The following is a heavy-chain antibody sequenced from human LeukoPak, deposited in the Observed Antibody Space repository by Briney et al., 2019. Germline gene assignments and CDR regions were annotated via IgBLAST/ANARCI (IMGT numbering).Heavy chain of an antibody. J-gene: IGHJ4*02. CDR1: GGSFSGYY. V-gene: IGHV4-34*01. Sequence: SETLSLTCAVYGGSFSGYYWSWIRQPPGKGLEWIGEINHSGSTNYNPSLKSRVTTSVDTSKNQFSLKLSSVTAADTAVYYCARHVSRRRFLYCSGGSCWWYYFDYWGQGTLVTVSS. CDR3: ARHVSRRRFLYCSGGSCWWYYFDY. CDR2: INHSGST. D-gene: IGHD2-15*01.